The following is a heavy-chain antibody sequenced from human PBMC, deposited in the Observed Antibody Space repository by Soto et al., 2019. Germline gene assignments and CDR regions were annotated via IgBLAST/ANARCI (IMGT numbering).Heavy chain of an antibody. Sequence: EVQLLESGGGVVQPGGSLRLSCVASGFNFKKFAMAWVRQAAGEGLEWVSGISCCGGSASYADSVKGRFSIAREDSKNTVSLQLNSLRVEDTAKYYCAKADGQQWLIPHLDNWGQGTLVTVS. CDR3: AKADGQQWLIPHLDN. J-gene: IGHJ4*02. CDR2: ISCCGGSA. D-gene: IGHD6-19*01. CDR1: GFNFKKFA. V-gene: IGHV3-23*01.